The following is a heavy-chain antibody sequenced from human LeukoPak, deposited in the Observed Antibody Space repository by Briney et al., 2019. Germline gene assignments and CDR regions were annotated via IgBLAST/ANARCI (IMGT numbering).Heavy chain of an antibody. CDR1: GFTFSSYW. CDR3: ARDLMVRGVMPYNWFDP. CDR2: IKQDGSEK. V-gene: IGHV3-7*01. Sequence: GGSLRLSCAASGFTFSSYWMSWVRQAPGKGLEWVANIKQDGSEKYYVDSVKGRFTISRDNAKNSLYLQMNSLRAEDTAVYYCARDLMVRGVMPYNWFDPWGQGTLVTVSS. J-gene: IGHJ5*02. D-gene: IGHD3-10*01.